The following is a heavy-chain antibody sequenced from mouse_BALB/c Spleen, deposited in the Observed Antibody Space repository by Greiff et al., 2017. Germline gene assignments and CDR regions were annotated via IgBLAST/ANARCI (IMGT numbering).Heavy chain of an antibody. Sequence: VKLQESGPGLVAPSQSLSITCTVSGFSLTSYGVHWVRQPPGKGLEWLGVIWAGGSTNYNSALMSRLSISKDNSKSQVFLKMNSLQTDDTAMYYCARAESPYYGNDYWGQGTTLTVSS. CDR1: GFSLTSYG. CDR3: ARAESPYYGNDY. J-gene: IGHJ2*01. V-gene: IGHV2-9*02. D-gene: IGHD2-10*01. CDR2: IWAGGST.